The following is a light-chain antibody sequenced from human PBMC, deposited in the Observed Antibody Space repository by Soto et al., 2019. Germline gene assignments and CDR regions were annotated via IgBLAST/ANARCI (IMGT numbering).Light chain of an antibody. Sequence: EIVMTQSPATLSVSPGERVTLSCRASQSVGSNLAWYQQKPGQAPGLLIYGASARATGIPARFSGSGSGTEFTLTISSLQFEDFAVYFCQHYNSWPPPWTFGQGTKVDIK. CDR3: QHYNSWPPPWT. CDR1: QSVGSN. CDR2: GAS. J-gene: IGKJ1*01. V-gene: IGKV3-15*01.